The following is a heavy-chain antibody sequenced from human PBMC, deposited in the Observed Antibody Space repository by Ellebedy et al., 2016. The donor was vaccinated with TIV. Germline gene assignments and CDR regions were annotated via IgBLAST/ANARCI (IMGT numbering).Heavy chain of an antibody. CDR1: GDSVSSNTAA. V-gene: IGHV6-1*01. Sequence: SQTLSLTCXISGDSVSSNTAAWNWIRQSPSRGLEWLGRTYYRSRWTTEYAESVKSRITIKPDTSRNLFSLLLNSVTPEDTALYFCVRDPPGDQSYDIWGQGTMVTVSS. CDR3: VRDPPGDQSYDI. J-gene: IGHJ3*02. CDR2: TYYRSRWTT. D-gene: IGHD7-27*01.